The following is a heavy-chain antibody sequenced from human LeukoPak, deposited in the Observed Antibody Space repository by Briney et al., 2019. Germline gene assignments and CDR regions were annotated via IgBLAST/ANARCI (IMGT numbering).Heavy chain of an antibody. CDR2: FYYTGLT. Sequence: SETLSLTCTVSGGSMRGYYWSWIRQTPGGRLEWIGYFYYTGLTRSSPSLESRVTISVDTSKNQFSLKLSSVTAADTAVYYCAGRYNYGSDAFDIWGQGTMVTVSS. V-gene: IGHV4-59*01. D-gene: IGHD3-10*01. CDR3: AGRYNYGSDAFDI. CDR1: GGSMRGYY. J-gene: IGHJ3*02.